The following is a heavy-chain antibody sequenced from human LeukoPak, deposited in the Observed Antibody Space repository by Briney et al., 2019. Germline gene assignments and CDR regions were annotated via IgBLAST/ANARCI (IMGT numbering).Heavy chain of an antibody. V-gene: IGHV3-9*01. CDR3: ARRAGAYSHPYDY. J-gene: IGHJ4*02. CDR2: LNWNSGGI. CDR1: GFTFDDYA. Sequence: GRSLRLSCAASGFTFDDYAMHWVRQAPGKGLEWVSGLNWNSGGIVYADSVKGRFTISRDNSKNTLYLQMNSLRAEDTAVYYCARRAGAYSHPYDYWGQGTLVTVSS. D-gene: IGHD4/OR15-4a*01.